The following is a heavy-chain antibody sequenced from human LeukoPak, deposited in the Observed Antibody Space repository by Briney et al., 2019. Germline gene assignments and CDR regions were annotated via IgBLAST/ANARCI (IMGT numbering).Heavy chain of an antibody. Sequence: PSETLSLTCTVSGGSISSYYWSWIRQPAGKGLEWIGRIYTSGSTTYNPSLKSRVTMSVDTSKNQFSLKLSSVTAADTTVYYCARDSGTTGEVKFDPWGQGTLVTVSS. CDR1: GGSISSYY. J-gene: IGHJ5*02. CDR2: IYTSGST. CDR3: ARDSGTTGEVKFDP. V-gene: IGHV4-4*07. D-gene: IGHD3-10*01.